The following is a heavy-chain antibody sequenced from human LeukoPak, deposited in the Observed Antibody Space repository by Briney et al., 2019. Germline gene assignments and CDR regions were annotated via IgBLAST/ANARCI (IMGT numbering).Heavy chain of an antibody. CDR2: IYHSGST. V-gene: IGHV4-38-2*02. J-gene: IGHJ5*02. D-gene: IGHD2-2*01. CDR1: GYSISSGYY. CDR3: ARVLSSHCSSTSCSDDWFDP. Sequence: PSETLSLTCTVSGYSISSGYYWGWIRQPPGKGLEWIGSIYHSGSTYYNPSLKSRVTISVDTSKNQFSLKLSSVTAADTAVYYCARVLSSHCSSTSCSDDWFDPWGQGTLVTVSS.